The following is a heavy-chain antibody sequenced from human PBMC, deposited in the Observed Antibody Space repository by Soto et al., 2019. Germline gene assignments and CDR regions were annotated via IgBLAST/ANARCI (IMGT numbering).Heavy chain of an antibody. Sequence: QVQLQQWGAGLLKPSETLSLTCAVYGGSFSGYYWSWIRQPPGKGLEWIGEINHSGSTNYNPSLKSRATISVDTSKNQFSLKLSSVTAADTAVYYCARGVTIFGVAPARWFDPWGQGTLVTVSS. CDR2: INHSGST. D-gene: IGHD3-3*01. CDR1: GGSFSGYY. V-gene: IGHV4-34*01. CDR3: ARGVTIFGVAPARWFDP. J-gene: IGHJ5*02.